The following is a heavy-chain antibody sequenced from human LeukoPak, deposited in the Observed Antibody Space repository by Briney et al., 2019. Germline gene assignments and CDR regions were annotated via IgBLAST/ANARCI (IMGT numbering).Heavy chain of an antibody. J-gene: IGHJ4*02. Sequence: SVKVSCKASGGTFSSYTISWVRQAPGQGLEWTGRIIPILGIANYAQKFQGRVTITADKSTSTAYMELSSLRSEDTAVYYCARSYYYDSSGYFDYWGQGTLVTVSS. D-gene: IGHD3-22*01. CDR1: GGTFSSYT. V-gene: IGHV1-69*02. CDR2: IIPILGIA. CDR3: ARSYYYDSSGYFDY.